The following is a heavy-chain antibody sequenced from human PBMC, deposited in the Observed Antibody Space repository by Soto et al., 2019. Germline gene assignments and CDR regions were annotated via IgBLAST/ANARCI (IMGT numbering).Heavy chain of an antibody. Sequence: PSETLSLTCAVYGGSFSGYYWSWIRQPPGKGLEWIGEINHSGSTNYNPSLKSRVTISVDTSQNQFSLKLSSVTAADTAVYYCARKVPTTVTTLYFDYWGQGTLVTVSS. CDR1: GGSFSGYY. CDR2: INHSGST. V-gene: IGHV4-34*01. D-gene: IGHD4-17*01. CDR3: ARKVPTTVTTLYFDY. J-gene: IGHJ4*02.